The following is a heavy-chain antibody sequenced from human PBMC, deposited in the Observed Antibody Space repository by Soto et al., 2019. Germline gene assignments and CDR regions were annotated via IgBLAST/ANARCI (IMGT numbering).Heavy chain of an antibody. CDR1: GFSLSTSGMC. CDR2: IDWDDDK. J-gene: IGHJ4*02. CDR3: APIRYSSSSRPFGY. V-gene: IGHV2-70*01. Sequence: SGPTLVNPTQTLTLTCTFSGFSLSTSGMCVSWIRQPPGKALEWLALIDWDDDKYYSTSLKTRLTISKDTSKNQVDLTMTNMDPVGTAPYFRAPIRYSSSSRPFGYRGQGTLVTVSS. D-gene: IGHD6-6*01.